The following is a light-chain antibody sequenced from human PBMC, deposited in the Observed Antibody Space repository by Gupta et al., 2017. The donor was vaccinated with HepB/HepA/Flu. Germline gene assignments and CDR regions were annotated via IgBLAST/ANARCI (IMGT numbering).Light chain of an antibody. J-gene: IGLJ2*01. CDR2: KTN. CDR1: TSNIGTYH. Sequence: QSVLTQSPSASGTPGQRVTISCPGGTSNIGTYHVNWYQHLPGTAPKLLFYKTNQRPSGVPDRFSASKSGTSASLAISGLRSEDEADYYCATWDVSLRAFVFGGGTKLTVL. V-gene: IGLV1-47*01. CDR3: ATWDVSLRAFV.